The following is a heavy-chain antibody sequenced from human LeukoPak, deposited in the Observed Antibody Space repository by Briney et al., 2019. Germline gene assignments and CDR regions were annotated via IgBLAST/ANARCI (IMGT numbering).Heavy chain of an antibody. J-gene: IGHJ4*02. CDR3: ASMAGTTY. Sequence: KGLEWVSVIYSGGSTYYADSVKGRFTISRDNSKNTLYLQMNSLRAEDTAVYYCASMAGTTYWGQGTLVTVSS. D-gene: IGHD6-19*01. V-gene: IGHV3-66*01. CDR2: IYSGGST.